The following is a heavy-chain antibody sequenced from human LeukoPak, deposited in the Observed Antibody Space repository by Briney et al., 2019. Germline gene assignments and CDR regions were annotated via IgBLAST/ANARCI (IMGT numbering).Heavy chain of an antibody. J-gene: IGHJ3*02. V-gene: IGHV4-59*01. Sequence: PSETLSLTCTVSSGFISSYYWSWIRQPPGKGLEWMGYIYYSGSTNYNPSLKSRVTISVDTSKNQFSLKLSSVTAADTAVYYCARGKTYYDISKDAFDIWGQGTMVTVSS. CDR1: SGFISSYY. D-gene: IGHD3-22*01. CDR3: ARGKTYYDISKDAFDI. CDR2: IYYSGST.